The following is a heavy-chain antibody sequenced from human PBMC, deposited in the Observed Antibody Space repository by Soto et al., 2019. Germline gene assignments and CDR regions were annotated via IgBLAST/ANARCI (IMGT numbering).Heavy chain of an antibody. CDR2: ISYDGSNK. D-gene: IGHD1-26*01. CDR3: ARDSPKTGGLDY. V-gene: IGHV3-30-3*01. J-gene: IGHJ4*02. Sequence: GGSLRLSCAASGFTFISYAMHWVRQAPGKGLEWVAVISYDGSNKYYADSVKGRFTISRDNSKNTLYLQMNSLRAEDTAVYYCARDSPKTGGLDYWGQGTLVAVSS. CDR1: GFTFISYA.